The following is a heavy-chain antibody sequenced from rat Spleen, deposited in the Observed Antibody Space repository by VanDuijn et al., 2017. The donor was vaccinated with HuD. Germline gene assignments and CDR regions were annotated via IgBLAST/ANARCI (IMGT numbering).Heavy chain of an antibody. Sequence: EVQLVESGGGLVQPGRSLKLSCAASGFTFSNYAMAWVRQSPEKGLEWVATIVFDSSGIYYRNSVKGRFTLSRDNTRNTLYLQMDSLKSEDTATYYCTTVLQGHGFAYWGQGTLVTVSS. V-gene: IGHV5S10*01. J-gene: IGHJ3*01. CDR1: GFTFSNYA. CDR2: IVFDSSGI. D-gene: IGHD1-1*01. CDR3: TTVLQGHGFAY.